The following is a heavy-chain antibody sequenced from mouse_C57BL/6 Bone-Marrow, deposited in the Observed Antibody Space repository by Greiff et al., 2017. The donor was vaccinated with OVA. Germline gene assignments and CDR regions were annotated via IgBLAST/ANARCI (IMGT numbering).Heavy chain of an antibody. CDR3: ARLGIYYDYLYFDY. J-gene: IGHJ2*01. CDR2: INPNNGGT. D-gene: IGHD2-4*01. V-gene: IGHV1-18*01. Sequence: EVKVVESGPELVKPGASVKIPCKASGYTFTDYNMDWVKQSHGKSLEWIGDINPNNGGTIYNQKFKGKATLTVDKSSSTAYMELRSLTSEDTAVYYCARLGIYYDYLYFDYWGQGTTLTVSS. CDR1: GYTFTDYN.